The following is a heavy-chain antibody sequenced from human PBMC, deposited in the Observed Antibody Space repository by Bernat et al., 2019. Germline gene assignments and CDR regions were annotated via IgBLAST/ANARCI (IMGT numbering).Heavy chain of an antibody. Sequence: EVQLLESGGGLVQPGGSLRLSCAASGFTFSNYAMSWVRQAPGKGLEWVSESSGSGGSTYYADSVRGRFASSRDNSKNTLYLQMNSLRAEDTAVYYCARIGTGRPFDPWGQGTLVTVSS. CDR1: GFTFSNYA. CDR3: ARIGTGRPFDP. CDR2: SSGSGGST. D-gene: IGHD6-13*01. J-gene: IGHJ5*02. V-gene: IGHV3-23*01.